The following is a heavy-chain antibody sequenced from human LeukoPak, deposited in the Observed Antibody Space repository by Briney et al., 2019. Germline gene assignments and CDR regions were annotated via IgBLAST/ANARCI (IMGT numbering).Heavy chain of an antibody. Sequence: GGSLRLSCAASGFTFSSYWMHWVRQAPGKGLVWVSRINSDGSSTSYADSVKGRFTISRDNAKNTLYLQMNSLRAEDTAVYYCARGPNFSGVDFETFYYYMDVWGKGTTVTVSS. CDR3: ARGPNFSGVDFETFYYYMDV. J-gene: IGHJ6*03. CDR1: GFTFSSYW. D-gene: IGHD2/OR15-2a*01. V-gene: IGHV3-74*01. CDR2: INSDGSST.